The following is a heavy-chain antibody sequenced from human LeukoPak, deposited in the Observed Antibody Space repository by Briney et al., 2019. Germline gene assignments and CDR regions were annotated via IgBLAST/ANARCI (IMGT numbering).Heavy chain of an antibody. Sequence: GGSLRLSCAASGFTFDDYGMSWVRQAPGKGLEWVSGINWNGGSTGYADSVKGRFTISRDNAKNSLYLQMNSLRAEDTAVYYCASHGDYYYYMDVWGQGTLVTVSS. D-gene: IGHD3-16*01. J-gene: IGHJ6*03. V-gene: IGHV3-20*04. CDR1: GFTFDDYG. CDR3: ASHGDYYYYMDV. CDR2: INWNGGST.